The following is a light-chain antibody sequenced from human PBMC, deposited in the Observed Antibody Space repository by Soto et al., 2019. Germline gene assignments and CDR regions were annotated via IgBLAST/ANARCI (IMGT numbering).Light chain of an antibody. CDR1: QAVGSY. V-gene: IGKV1-39*01. J-gene: IGKJ1*01. CDR3: QQDYRAPWT. Sequence: DIQMTQSPSSLSASFGDRLNITCRASQAVGSYLNWFQQKAGKPPKLLIYASSKLERGVPSRFRGTGSGTDFTLTVSSLQPEDFATYYCQQDYRAPWTFGQGTKVEV. CDR2: ASS.